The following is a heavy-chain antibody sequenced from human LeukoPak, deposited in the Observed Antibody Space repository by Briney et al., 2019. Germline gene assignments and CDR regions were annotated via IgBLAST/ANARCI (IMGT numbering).Heavy chain of an antibody. CDR2: IYYSGST. V-gene: IGHV4-39*02. J-gene: IGHJ6*02. Sequence: SETLSLTCTVSGGSISSSSYYWGWIRQPPGKGLEWIGSIYYSGSTYYNPSLKSRVTISVDTSKNQFSLKLSSVTAADTAVYYCARDQDGMDVWGQGTTVTVSS. CDR1: GGSISSSSYY. CDR3: ARDQDGMDV.